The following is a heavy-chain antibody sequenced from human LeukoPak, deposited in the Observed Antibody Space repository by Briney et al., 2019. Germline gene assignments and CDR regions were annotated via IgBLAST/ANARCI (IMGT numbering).Heavy chain of an antibody. CDR2: IYTSGST. V-gene: IGHV4-61*02. J-gene: IGHJ4*02. CDR1: GGSISSGSYY. CDR3: ARERPRGPVRY. Sequence: PSETLSLTCTVSGGSISSGSYYWSWIRQPAGKGLEWIGRIYTSGSTNYNPSLESRVTISVDTSKNQFSLKLSSVTAADTAVYYCARERPRGPVRYWGQGTLVTVSS. D-gene: IGHD2-8*01.